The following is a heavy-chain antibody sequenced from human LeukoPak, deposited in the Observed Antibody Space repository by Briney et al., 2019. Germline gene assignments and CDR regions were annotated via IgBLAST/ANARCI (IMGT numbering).Heavy chain of an antibody. Sequence: PGGSLRLSCAASGFTFSSYGMHWVRQAPGKGLEWVAVIWYDGSNKYYADSVKGRFTISRDNSKNTLYLQMNSLRAEDTAVYYCARALYGDYGESYFDYWGQGTLVTVSS. CDR1: GFTFSSYG. CDR3: ARALYGDYGESYFDY. D-gene: IGHD4-17*01. J-gene: IGHJ4*02. V-gene: IGHV3-33*01. CDR2: IWYDGSNK.